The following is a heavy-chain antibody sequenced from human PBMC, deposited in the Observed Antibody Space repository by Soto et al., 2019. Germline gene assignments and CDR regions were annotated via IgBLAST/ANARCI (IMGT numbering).Heavy chain of an antibody. CDR3: ARMDQWKLTSGWFDP. CDR1: GGSISSYY. Sequence: QVQLQESGPGLVKPSETLSLTCTVSGGSISSYYWSWIRQPPGKGLEWIGYIYYSGSTNYNPSLNSRVTISVDTSKNPFALKLSSLTAADPAVYYCARMDQWKLTSGWFDPWGQGTLVTVSS. V-gene: IGHV4-59*01. D-gene: IGHD1-26*01. J-gene: IGHJ5*02. CDR2: IYYSGST.